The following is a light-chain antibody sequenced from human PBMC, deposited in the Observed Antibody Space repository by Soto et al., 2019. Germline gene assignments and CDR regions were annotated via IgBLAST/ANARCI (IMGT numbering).Light chain of an antibody. CDR1: KFDIGCYNY. Sequence: QSALTQPASVSGSPGQTITISCAGTKFDIGCYNYVSWYRQHPGEAPKLIIFEVNNRPSGISNRFSGSKSGNTASLTISGLQVEDEAHYFCSSYTSASALAIFGGGTALTVL. J-gene: IGLJ2*01. V-gene: IGLV2-14*01. CDR2: EVN. CDR3: SSYTSASALAI.